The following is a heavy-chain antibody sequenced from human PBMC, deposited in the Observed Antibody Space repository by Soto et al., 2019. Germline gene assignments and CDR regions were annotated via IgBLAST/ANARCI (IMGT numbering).Heavy chain of an antibody. CDR2: INNDGSST. Sequence: GGSLRLSCAASGFTFSEYWIHWVRRAPGQGLVWVSRINNDGSSTSYADSVKGRFTISRDNAKNTLYLQMNSLRGEDTAVYYCARGAPIHDYIWGSYRPDASDIWGQGTMVTVSS. CDR1: GFTFSEYW. V-gene: IGHV3-74*01. D-gene: IGHD3-16*02. J-gene: IGHJ3*02. CDR3: ARGAPIHDYIWGSYRPDASDI.